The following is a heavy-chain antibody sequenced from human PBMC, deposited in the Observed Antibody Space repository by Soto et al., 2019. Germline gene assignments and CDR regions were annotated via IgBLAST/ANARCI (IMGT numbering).Heavy chain of an antibody. V-gene: IGHV1-58*01. CDR1: GFTFTSSA. Sequence: SVKVSCKASGFTFTSSAFQWVRQARGQRLEWIGWIAVGSGHTNYAQRFQDRVTLTRDMSTATTYMELSRLTSEDTAIYYCAADATAWQQMVPSDYWGQGTLVTVSS. CDR2: IAVGSGHT. J-gene: IGHJ4*02. CDR3: AADATAWQQMVPSDY. D-gene: IGHD2-8*01.